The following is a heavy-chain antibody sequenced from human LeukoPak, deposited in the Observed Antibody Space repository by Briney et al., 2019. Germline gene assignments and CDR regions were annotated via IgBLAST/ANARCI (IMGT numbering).Heavy chain of an antibody. CDR3: ARSERASHCFDS. J-gene: IGHJ4*02. V-gene: IGHV4-59*02. CDR1: GGSVSSYY. D-gene: IGHD2-2*01. CDR2: IYYSGST. Sequence: SETLSLTCTVSGGSVSSYYWSWIRQPPGKGLEWIGYIYYSGSTNYNPSLKSRVTISVDTSKNQFSLKLTSVTTADTAVYYCARSERASHCFDSWGQGTLVTVSS.